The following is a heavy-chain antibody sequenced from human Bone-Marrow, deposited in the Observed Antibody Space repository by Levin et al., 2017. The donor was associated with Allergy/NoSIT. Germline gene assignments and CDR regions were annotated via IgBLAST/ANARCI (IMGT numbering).Heavy chain of an antibody. V-gene: IGHV5-51*01. D-gene: IGHD4-23*01. Sequence: GESLKISCQASGYSFTNYWFGWVRQRPGKGLEWMGLIFPSDSDTRVSPSFQGQIIMSVDKSISTAYLHWSSLQASDTAMYYCARRDSDGSNSFDFWGQGTLVTVSS. CDR2: IFPSDSDT. CDR1: GYSFTNYW. CDR3: ARRDSDGSNSFDF. J-gene: IGHJ4*02.